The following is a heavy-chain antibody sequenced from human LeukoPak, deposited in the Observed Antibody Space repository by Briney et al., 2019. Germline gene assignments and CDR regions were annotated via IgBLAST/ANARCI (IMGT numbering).Heavy chain of an antibody. D-gene: IGHD7-27*01. CDR3: ASSGFNGAFDI. Sequence: GRSLRLSCAASGFTFSVYYMSWIRQAPGKGLEWVSYISSSSSTIYYADSVKGRFTISRDNAKNSLYLKMNSLRAEDTAVYYCASSGFNGAFDIWGQGTMVTVSS. CDR1: GFTFSVYY. CDR2: ISSSSSTI. J-gene: IGHJ3*02. V-gene: IGHV3-11*01.